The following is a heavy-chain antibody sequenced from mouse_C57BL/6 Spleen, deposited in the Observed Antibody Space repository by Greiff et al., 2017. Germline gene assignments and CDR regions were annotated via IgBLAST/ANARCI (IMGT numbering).Heavy chain of an antibody. V-gene: IGHV1-50*01. CDR2: IDPSDSYT. CDR1: GYTFTSYW. J-gene: IGHJ2*01. CDR3: ARGGY. Sequence: QVQLQQPGAELVTPGASVKLSCKASGYTFTSYWMQWVNQRPGQGLEWIGEIDPSDSYTNYNQKFKGKATLTVDTSSSTAYMQLSSLTSEDSAVYYCARGGYWGQGTTLTVSS.